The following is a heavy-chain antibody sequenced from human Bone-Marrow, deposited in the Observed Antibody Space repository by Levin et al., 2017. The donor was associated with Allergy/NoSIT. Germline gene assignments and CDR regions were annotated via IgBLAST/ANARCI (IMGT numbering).Heavy chain of an antibody. D-gene: IGHD2-2*01. CDR1: GYTLTELS. CDR3: ATDIPDIVVVPAAMGRPNGGMDV. V-gene: IGHV1-24*01. Sequence: ASVKVSCKVSGYTLTELSMHWVRQAPGKGLEWMGGFDPEDGETIYAQKFQGRVTMTEDTSTDTAYMELSSLRSEDTAVYYCATDIPDIVVVPAAMGRPNGGMDVWGQGTTVTVSS. J-gene: IGHJ6*02. CDR2: FDPEDGET.